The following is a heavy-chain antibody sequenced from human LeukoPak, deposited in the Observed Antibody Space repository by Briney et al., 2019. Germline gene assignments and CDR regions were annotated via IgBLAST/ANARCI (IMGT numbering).Heavy chain of an antibody. Sequence: ASVKVSCKSSGYTFTRHYLHWVRQAPGQGLEWMGWINPDSGGTYSPQKFQGRVTMTRDTSISTVYMELSRLKSDDTAIYYCATDPTAGLCNFDYWGQGTLVTVSS. CDR2: INPDSGGT. J-gene: IGHJ4*02. D-gene: IGHD2-8*01. CDR3: ATDPTAGLCNFDY. V-gene: IGHV1-2*02. CDR1: GYTFTRHY.